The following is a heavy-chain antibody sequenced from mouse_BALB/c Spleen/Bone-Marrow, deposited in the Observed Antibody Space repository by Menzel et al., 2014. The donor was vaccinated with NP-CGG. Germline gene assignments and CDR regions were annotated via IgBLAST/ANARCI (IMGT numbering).Heavy chain of an antibody. CDR2: INPYNDVT. CDR3: AREGWLLRFDY. V-gene: IGHV1-14*01. Sequence: LKDSGPELVKPGTSVKMSCKASGYIFTSYVMDWVKQKPGQGLEWIGYINPYNDVTNYNEKFKGKATLTSDKSSSTAYMEVSSLTSEDSAVYYCAREGWLLRFDYWGQGTTLTVSS. J-gene: IGHJ2*01. D-gene: IGHD2-3*01. CDR1: GYIFTSYV.